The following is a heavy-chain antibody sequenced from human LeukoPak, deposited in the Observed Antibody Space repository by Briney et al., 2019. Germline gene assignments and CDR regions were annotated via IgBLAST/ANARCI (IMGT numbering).Heavy chain of an antibody. V-gene: IGHV3-53*01. D-gene: IGHD1-1*01. CDR3: ARDRGYAMDV. Sequence: PGGSLRLSCVASGLPIGDFAMHWVRQAPGKGLEWVSIIHSGGNIYYADSVKGRFTISRDNSKNTLYLQMNSLRAEDTAVYYCARDRGYAMDVWGQGTTVTVSS. CDR2: IHSGGNI. CDR1: GLPIGDFA. J-gene: IGHJ6*02.